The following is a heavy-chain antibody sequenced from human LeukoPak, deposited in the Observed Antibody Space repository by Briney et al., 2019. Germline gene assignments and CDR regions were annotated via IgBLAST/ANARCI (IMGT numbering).Heavy chain of an antibody. CDR3: ARDPGYGYSRAFDI. Sequence: GGSLRLSCEVSGFTFSTYDMNWVRQAPGKGLEWVSYISETSSPIYYADSVRGRFTISRDNAKNSLYLQMNSLRAEDTAVYYCARDPGYGYSRAFDIWGQGTMVTVSS. CDR1: GFTFSTYD. J-gene: IGHJ3*02. V-gene: IGHV3-48*01. CDR2: ISETSSPI. D-gene: IGHD5-18*01.